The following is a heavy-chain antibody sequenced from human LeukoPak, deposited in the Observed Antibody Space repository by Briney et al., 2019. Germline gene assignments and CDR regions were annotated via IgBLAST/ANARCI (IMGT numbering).Heavy chain of an antibody. CDR3: ARRPYSSSPIDY. J-gene: IGHJ4*02. Sequence: GGSLRLSCAASGFTFSTYDMHWVRQAPGKGLEWVAVISYDGSNKYYADSVKGRFTISRDNSKNTLYLQMNSLRAEDTAVCYCARRPYSSSPIDYWGQGTLVTVSS. V-gene: IGHV3-30*03. CDR1: GFTFSTYD. D-gene: IGHD6-13*01. CDR2: ISYDGSNK.